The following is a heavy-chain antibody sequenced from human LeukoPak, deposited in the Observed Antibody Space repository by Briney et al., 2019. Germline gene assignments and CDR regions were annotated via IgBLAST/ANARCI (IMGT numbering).Heavy chain of an antibody. CDR1: GDSINNNY. V-gene: IGHV4-59*12. CDR3: ARGRGGGGNPSRGFQH. D-gene: IGHD4-23*01. Sequence: SASVSLTCTVSGDSINNNYWNWVRQPPGKGLEWIGCIYHNGGITYNASVKSRVIISLDTSKNQFSLKESSVTAADTAVYYCARGRGGGGNPSRGFQHWGQGTLVTVS. J-gene: IGHJ1*01. CDR2: IYHNGGI.